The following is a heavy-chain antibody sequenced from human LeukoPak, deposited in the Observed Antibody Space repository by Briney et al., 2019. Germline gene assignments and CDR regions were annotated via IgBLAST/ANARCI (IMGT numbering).Heavy chain of an antibody. Sequence: PGGSLRLSCAASGFIFNRYAMSWVRQAPGKGLEWVSSITNDGYTFYAYSVKGQFTISRDNSKNTLYLEMSSLRAEDTAIYYCAKETVDRRFAFDIWGQGTKVSVSS. D-gene: IGHD3-3*01. CDR1: GFIFNRYA. CDR3: AKETVDRRFAFDI. V-gene: IGHV3-23*01. CDR2: ITNDGYT. J-gene: IGHJ3*02.